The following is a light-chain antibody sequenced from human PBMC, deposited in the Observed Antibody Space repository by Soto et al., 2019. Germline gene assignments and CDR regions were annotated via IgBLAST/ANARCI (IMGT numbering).Light chain of an antibody. CDR3: QQYGNSPWT. Sequence: EIVLTQSPATLSLSPGERATLSCGASRSVSSSYLAWYQQKPGLAPRLLIYDASSRASGIPDRFSGSGSETDFTLTINRLEPEDFAVYYCQQYGNSPWTFGQGTKVEIK. J-gene: IGKJ1*01. CDR2: DAS. CDR1: RSVSSSY. V-gene: IGKV3D-20*01.